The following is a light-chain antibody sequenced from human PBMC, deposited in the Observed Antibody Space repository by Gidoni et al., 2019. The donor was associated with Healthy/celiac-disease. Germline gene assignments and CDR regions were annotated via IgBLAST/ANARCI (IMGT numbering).Light chain of an antibody. CDR1: QDISNY. CDR2: DAA. Sequence: DIQMTKSPSSLSASVGDRVTITCHASQDISNYLNWYQQKPGKAPKLLIYDAANFQPGVPSRFSGSGSGTDFTFTISILQPEDIATYYCQQYDNLPYTFGQGTKLEIK. CDR3: QQYDNLPYT. V-gene: IGKV1-33*01. J-gene: IGKJ2*01.